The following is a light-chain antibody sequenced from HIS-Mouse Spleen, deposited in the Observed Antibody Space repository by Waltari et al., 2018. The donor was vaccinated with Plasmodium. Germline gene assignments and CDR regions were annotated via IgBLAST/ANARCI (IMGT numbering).Light chain of an antibody. Sequence: DIVMTQSPATLSVSPGDSATLSCRASQSVSSNLAWYQQKPGQAPRLLIYGASTRATGIPARFSGSGSGTEFTLTISSLQSEDFAVYYCQQYNNWSFTFGPGTKVDIK. CDR3: QQYNNWSFT. J-gene: IGKJ3*01. CDR1: QSVSSN. V-gene: IGKV3-15*01. CDR2: GAS.